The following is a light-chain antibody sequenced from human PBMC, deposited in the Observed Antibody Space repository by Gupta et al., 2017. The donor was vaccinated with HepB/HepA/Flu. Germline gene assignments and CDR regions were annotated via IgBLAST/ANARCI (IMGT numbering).Light chain of an antibody. CDR1: QSVDRTY. Sequence: EVVLTQSPDTLSLSPGERATLSCRASQSVDRTYLAWYQQKPGQAPRLLIYGASTRATGIPDRFDGRGSGTAFTLTISRLEPEDFAVYYCQQDGRTPKTFGQGTKVE. CDR3: QQDGRTPKT. J-gene: IGKJ1*01. V-gene: IGKV3-20*01. CDR2: GAS.